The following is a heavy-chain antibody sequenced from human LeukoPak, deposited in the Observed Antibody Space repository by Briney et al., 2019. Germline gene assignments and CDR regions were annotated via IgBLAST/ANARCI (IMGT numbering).Heavy chain of an antibody. D-gene: IGHD3-3*01. J-gene: IGHJ3*02. CDR3: ARAHYYDFWSGSFDAFDI. CDR1: GGSISSYY. Sequence: SETLSLTCTVAGGSISSYYWSWIRQPPGKGLEWVGYIYYSGSTNYTPSLKSLVTISVDTSKNQFSLKLSSVTAADTAVYYCARAHYYDFWSGSFDAFDIWGQGTMVTVSS. CDR2: IYYSGST. V-gene: IGHV4-59*01.